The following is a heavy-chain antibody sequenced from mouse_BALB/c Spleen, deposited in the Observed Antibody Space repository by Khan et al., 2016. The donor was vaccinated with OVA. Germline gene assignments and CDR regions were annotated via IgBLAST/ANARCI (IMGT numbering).Heavy chain of an antibody. D-gene: IGHD1-1*01. CDR1: GYTFSNSC. CDR2: ILPGSGSS. J-gene: IGHJ1*01. V-gene: IGHV1-9*01. CDR3: ARYTNHWYFDV. Sequence: QVQLKQSGAELMKPGASVKISCKATGYTFSNSCIEWVKQRPGHGLEWIGEILPGSGSSNYKEKFKGKATFTADTSSNTAYMQLSSLTSEDSAVYYCARYTNHWYFDVWGAGTTVTVSS.